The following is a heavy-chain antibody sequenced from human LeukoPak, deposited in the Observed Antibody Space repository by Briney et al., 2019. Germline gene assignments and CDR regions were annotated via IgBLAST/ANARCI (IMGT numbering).Heavy chain of an antibody. CDR1: GFTFSRYA. D-gene: IGHD4-17*01. CDR2: ISGSGGST. J-gene: IGHJ3*02. CDR3: ARETTVMAFDI. V-gene: IGHV3-23*01. Sequence: GGSLRLSCAASGFTFSRYAMRWVRQAPGKGLEGVSAISGSGGSTYYADSVKGRFTISRDNSKNTLYLQMNSLRAEDTAVYYCARETTVMAFDIWGQGTMVTVSS.